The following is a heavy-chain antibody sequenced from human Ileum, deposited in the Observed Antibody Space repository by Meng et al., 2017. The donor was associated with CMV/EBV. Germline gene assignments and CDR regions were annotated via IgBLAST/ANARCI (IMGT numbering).Heavy chain of an antibody. CDR1: GITCRGCA. J-gene: IGHJ5*02. CDR2: IYHGGSRT. V-gene: IGHV3-23*03. CDR3: AKDDNYDLGEGGS. Sequence: AASGITCRGCARSWGRQAPGKELEWVSVIYHGGSRTSYADSVKGRFTIFRDNAKNTLWLQMNSLRADDTAVYYGAKDDNYDLGEGGSWGQGTLVTVSS. D-gene: IGHD3-16*01.